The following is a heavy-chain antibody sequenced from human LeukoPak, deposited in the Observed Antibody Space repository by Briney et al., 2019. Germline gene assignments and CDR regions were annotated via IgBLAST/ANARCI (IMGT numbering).Heavy chain of an antibody. CDR2: IYYSGST. V-gene: IGHV4-31*03. J-gene: IGHJ5*02. D-gene: IGHD1-1*01. Sequence: SQTLSLTCTVSGGSISSGGYYWSWIRQHPGKGLEWIGYIYYSGSTYYNPSLKSRVTISVDTSKNQFSLKLSSVTAADTAVYYCATGSGGIGHWFDPSGQGTLVTVSS. CDR1: GGSISSGGYY. CDR3: ATGSGGIGHWFDP.